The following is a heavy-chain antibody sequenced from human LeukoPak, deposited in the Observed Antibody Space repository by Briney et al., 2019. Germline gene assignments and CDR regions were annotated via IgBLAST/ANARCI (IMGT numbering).Heavy chain of an antibody. J-gene: IGHJ4*02. CDR1: SGSISSGDSY. Sequence: SETLSLTCAVSSGSISSGDSYWGWIRQPPGKGLEWIGYVYYSGNTYYNPSLKSRVTISVDTSKNQFSLKLNSVTAADAAVYYCARLVETPRAFGSWGQGTLVTVSS. D-gene: IGHD3-3*01. V-gene: IGHV4-30-4*01. CDR3: ARLVETPRAFGS. CDR2: VYYSGNT.